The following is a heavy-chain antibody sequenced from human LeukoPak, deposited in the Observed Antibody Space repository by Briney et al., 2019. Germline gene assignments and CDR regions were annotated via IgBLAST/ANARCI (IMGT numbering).Heavy chain of an antibody. CDR2: IWYDGNNK. D-gene: IGHD3-10*01. V-gene: IGHV3-30*02. J-gene: IGHJ4*02. CDR3: AKDPLQYGSGSYYFDY. Sequence: GGSLRLSCAASGFTFSSCGMHWVRQAPGKGLEWVAFIWYDGNNKYYADSVKGRFTISRDSSKNTLYLQMNCLRAEDTAVYYCAKDPLQYGSGSYYFDYWGQGTLVTVSS. CDR1: GFTFSSCG.